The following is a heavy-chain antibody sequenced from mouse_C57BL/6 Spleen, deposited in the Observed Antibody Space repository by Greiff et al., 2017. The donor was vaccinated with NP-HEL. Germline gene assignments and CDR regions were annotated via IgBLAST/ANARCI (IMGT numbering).Heavy chain of an antibody. J-gene: IGHJ4*01. Sequence: QVQLQQPGAELVRPGSSVKLSCKASGYTFTSYWMDWVKQRPGQGLEWIGNIYPSDSETHYNQKFKDKATLTVDKSSSTAYMQLSILTSEDSAVYYCARFIGGYAMDYWGQGTSVTVSS. CDR1: GYTFTSYW. CDR3: ARFIGGYAMDY. CDR2: IYPSDSET. V-gene: IGHV1-61*01. D-gene: IGHD2-14*01.